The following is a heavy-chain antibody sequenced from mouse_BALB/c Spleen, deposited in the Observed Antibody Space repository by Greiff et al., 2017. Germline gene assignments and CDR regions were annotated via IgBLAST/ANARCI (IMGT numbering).Heavy chain of an antibody. J-gene: IGHJ4*01. CDR1: GFTFSSYA. V-gene: IGHV5-9-4*01. Sequence: EVHLVESGGGLVKPGGSLKLSCAASGFTFSSYAMSWVRQSPEKRLEWVAEISSGGSYTYYPDTVTGRFTISRDNAKNTLFLEMSSLRSEDTAMYYCARGCSYAMDYWGQGTSVTVSS. CDR2: ISSGGSYT. CDR3: ARGCSYAMDY.